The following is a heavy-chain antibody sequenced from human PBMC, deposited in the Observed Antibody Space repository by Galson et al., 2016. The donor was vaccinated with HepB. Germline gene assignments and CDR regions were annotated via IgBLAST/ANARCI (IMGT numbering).Heavy chain of an antibody. D-gene: IGHD3-10*01. V-gene: IGHV2-5*02. CDR1: GFSLNTYAVG. J-gene: IGHJ6*02. CDR3: AHSRRVAMVGGPTVYYIMDV. Sequence: PALVKPTQTLTLTCTFSGFSLNTYAVGVGWMRQPPGKAPEWLALIYWDDDKGYSPSLQSRLSITKDTSKNQVVLTLTNMDPVDTATYYCAHSRRVAMVGGPTVYYIMDVWGQGTAVTVSS. CDR2: IYWDDDK.